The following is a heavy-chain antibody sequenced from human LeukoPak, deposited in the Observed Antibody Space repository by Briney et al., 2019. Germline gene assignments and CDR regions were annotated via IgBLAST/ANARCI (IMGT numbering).Heavy chain of an antibody. CDR1: GFTFSSYA. Sequence: PGRSLRLSCAASGFTFSSYAMHWVRQAPGKGLEWVAVISYDGSNKYYADSVKGRFTISRDNSKNTLYLQMNSLRAEDTAVYYCARGAYGSGSGGPFDIWGQGTMVTVSS. V-gene: IGHV3-30*04. J-gene: IGHJ3*02. D-gene: IGHD3-10*01. CDR3: ARGAYGSGSGGPFDI. CDR2: ISYDGSNK.